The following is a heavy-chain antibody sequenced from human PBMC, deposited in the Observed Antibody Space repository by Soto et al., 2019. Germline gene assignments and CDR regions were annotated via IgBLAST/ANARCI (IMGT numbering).Heavy chain of an antibody. J-gene: IGHJ4*02. CDR3: ASYGDYEGTFDY. Sequence: QVQLQESGPGLVKPSETLSLTCTVSGGSISSYYWSWIRQPPGKGLEWIGYIYYSGSTNYNSTLKSRVTISVDTSKNQLSLKLSSVTAADTAVYYCASYGDYEGTFDYWGQGTLVTVSS. CDR1: GGSISSYY. CDR2: IYYSGST. V-gene: IGHV4-59*01. D-gene: IGHD4-17*01.